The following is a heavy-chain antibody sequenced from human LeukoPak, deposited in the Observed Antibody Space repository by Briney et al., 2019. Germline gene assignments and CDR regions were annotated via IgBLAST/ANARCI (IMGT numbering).Heavy chain of an antibody. CDR1: GFTFDDYA. CDR3: KQEAAYDILTGYPDY. J-gene: IGHJ4*02. D-gene: IGHD3-9*01. Sequence: PGRSLRLSCAASGFTFDDYAMHWALQAPCQGLELVSGSRWNSGSIGYADCVKGRFTISRDNAKNSLYLQMNSLRAEDTAFFFFKQEAAYDILTGYPDYWGQGTLVTVSS. V-gene: IGHV3-9*01. CDR2: SRWNSGSI.